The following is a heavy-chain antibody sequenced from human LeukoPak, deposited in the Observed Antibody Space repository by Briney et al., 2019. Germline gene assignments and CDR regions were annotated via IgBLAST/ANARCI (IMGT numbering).Heavy chain of an antibody. CDR3: ARVDTSSWSRYDY. Sequence: GASVKVSCKASGYTFTRYEMNWVRQAPGQGLEWMGWINTNTGNPTYAQGFTGRFVSSLDTSVTTAYLQISSLKAEDTAVYYCARVDTSSWSRYDYWGQGSLVTVSS. CDR1: GYTFTRYE. CDR2: INTNTGNP. D-gene: IGHD2-2*01. J-gene: IGHJ4*02. V-gene: IGHV7-4-1*02.